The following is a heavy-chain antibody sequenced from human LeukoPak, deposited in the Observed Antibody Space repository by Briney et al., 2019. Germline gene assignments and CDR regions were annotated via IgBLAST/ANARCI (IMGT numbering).Heavy chain of an antibody. Sequence: PGGSLRLSCAASGFTFSSYSMNWVRQAPGKGLEWVSSISSSSIYKYYADSVKGRFTISRDNAKKSLYLQMNSLRAEDTAVYYCAKDPLGTTVTTGYFDYWGQGTLVTVSS. CDR3: AKDPLGTTVTTGYFDY. CDR2: ISSSSIYK. V-gene: IGHV3-21*04. J-gene: IGHJ4*02. D-gene: IGHD4-17*01. CDR1: GFTFSSYS.